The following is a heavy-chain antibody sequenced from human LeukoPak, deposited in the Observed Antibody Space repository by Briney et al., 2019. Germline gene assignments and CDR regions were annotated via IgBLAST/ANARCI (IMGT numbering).Heavy chain of an antibody. CDR1: GGSFSGYY. J-gene: IGHJ4*02. Sequence: PSETLSLTCAVYGGSFSGYYWSWIRQPPGKGLEWIGEISHSGSTYYNPSLKSRVTISVDTSKNQFSLKLSSVTAADTAVYYCARVVGAVLDYWGQGTLVTVSS. D-gene: IGHD1-26*01. CDR3: ARVVGAVLDY. CDR2: ISHSGST. V-gene: IGHV4-34*01.